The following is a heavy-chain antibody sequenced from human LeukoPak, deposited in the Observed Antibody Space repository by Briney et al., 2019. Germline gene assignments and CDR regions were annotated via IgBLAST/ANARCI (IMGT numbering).Heavy chain of an antibody. CDR1: GGSISSGDYY. CDR2: IYYSGST. Sequence: SQTLSLACTVSGGSISSGDYYWSWIRQPPGKGLEWIGYIYYSGSTYYNPSLKSRVTISVDTSKNQFSLKLSSVTAADTAVYYCARDSTRLRYGYWGQGTLVTVSS. J-gene: IGHJ4*02. D-gene: IGHD4-17*01. V-gene: IGHV4-30-4*01. CDR3: ARDSTRLRYGY.